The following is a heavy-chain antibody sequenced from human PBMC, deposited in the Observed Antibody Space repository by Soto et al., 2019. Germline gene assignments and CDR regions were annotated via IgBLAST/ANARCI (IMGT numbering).Heavy chain of an antibody. CDR2: IYYSGST. V-gene: IGHV4-59*01. CDR3: ARADNTEDAFDI. Sequence: QVQLQESGPGLVKPSETLSLTCTVSGGSISSYYWSWIRQPPGKGLEWIGYIYYSGSTNYNPSLKSRVPISVDTSKNQFSLKLSSVTAADTAVYYCARADNTEDAFDIWGQGTMVTVSS. CDR1: GGSISSYY. J-gene: IGHJ3*02. D-gene: IGHD1-20*01.